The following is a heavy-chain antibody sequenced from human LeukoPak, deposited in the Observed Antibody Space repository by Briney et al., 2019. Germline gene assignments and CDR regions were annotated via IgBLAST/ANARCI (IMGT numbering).Heavy chain of an antibody. V-gene: IGHV4-59*01. CDR2: IYYSGST. CDR1: GGSISSYY. J-gene: IGHJ5*02. Sequence: SETLSLTCTASGGSISSYYWSWIRQPPGKGLEWIGYIYYSGSTNYNPSLKSRVTISVDTSKNQFSLKLSSVTAADTAVYYCARGGCSSTSCYGIRGPWGQGTLVTVSS. D-gene: IGHD2-2*01. CDR3: ARGGCSSTSCYGIRGP.